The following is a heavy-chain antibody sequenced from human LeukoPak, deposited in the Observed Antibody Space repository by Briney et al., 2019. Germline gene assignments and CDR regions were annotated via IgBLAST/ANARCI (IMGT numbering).Heavy chain of an antibody. V-gene: IGHV6-1*01. CDR2: TYYKSKWYN. CDR1: GDSVSSNSAA. CDR3: TKTGVGSGSHYYYGMDD. J-gene: IGHJ6*02. Sequence: SQTLSLTCAVSGDSVSSNSAAWNWIRQSPSRGLEWLGRTYYKSKWYNDYAVSVKGRITINSDTSKNQFSLQLNSVTPEDTAVYYCTKTGVGSGSHYYYGMDDWGQGTTVTVSS. D-gene: IGHD1-26*01.